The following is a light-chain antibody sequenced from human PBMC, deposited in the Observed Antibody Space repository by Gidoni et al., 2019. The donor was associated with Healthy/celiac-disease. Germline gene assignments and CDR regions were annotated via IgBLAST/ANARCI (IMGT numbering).Light chain of an antibody. CDR3: QQSYSTPT. V-gene: IGKV1-39*01. CDR2: PAA. Sequence: DIQRTQSPSSRSAAVGDRVTITCRARQSISSHLNWYQQEPGKAPKLLIYPAASLQSGVPSRFSGRGSWPAFTLTISSLQPADFATYYCQQSYSTPTFGGGTKVEIK. CDR1: QSISSH. J-gene: IGKJ4*01.